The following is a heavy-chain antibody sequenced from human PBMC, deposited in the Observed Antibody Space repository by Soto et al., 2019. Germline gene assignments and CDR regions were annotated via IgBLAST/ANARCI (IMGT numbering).Heavy chain of an antibody. CDR3: ARWGGAAGLDY. J-gene: IGHJ4*02. CDR2: ISPSGGST. V-gene: IGHV1-46*03. CDR1: GYTFTNYY. Sequence: QVQLVQSGAEVEKPGASVKVSCKASGYTFTNYYIHWVRQAPGQGLEWMGIISPSGGSTSYAQKFQGRFTMTRDTSTSTVYMEVSGLRSDDTAVYYCARWGGAAGLDYWGQGTLVTVSS. D-gene: IGHD6-13*01.